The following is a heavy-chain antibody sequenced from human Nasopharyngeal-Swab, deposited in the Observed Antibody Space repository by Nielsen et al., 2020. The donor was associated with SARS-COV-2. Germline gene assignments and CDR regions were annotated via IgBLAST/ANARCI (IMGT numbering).Heavy chain of an antibody. Sequence: GESLKISCAASGFTFRTYTMIWVRQVPGEGLEWVSSISGRGSYVYYADSVKGRFTISKDSAKNSLYLQMNSLRADGTAVYFCARIAGRGSIYYYYMDVWGTGTTVTVSS. CDR2: ISGRGSYV. J-gene: IGHJ6*03. D-gene: IGHD1-26*01. CDR1: GFTFRTYT. V-gene: IGHV3-21*01. CDR3: ARIAGRGSIYYYYMDV.